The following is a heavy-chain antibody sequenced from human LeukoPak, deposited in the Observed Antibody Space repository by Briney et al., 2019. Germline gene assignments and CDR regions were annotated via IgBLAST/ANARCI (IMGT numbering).Heavy chain of an antibody. CDR1: GGTLSSYA. V-gene: IGHV1-18*01. J-gene: IGHJ4*02. D-gene: IGHD3-3*01. CDR3: ARVEGPSIFGVIDY. Sequence: ASVKVSCKASGGTLSSYAISWVRQAPGQGLEWMGWISVYNGDTNYAQKLQGRVTMTTDTSTSTAYMEVRSLRSDDTAVYFCARVEGPSIFGVIDYWGQGTLVTISS. CDR2: ISVYNGDT.